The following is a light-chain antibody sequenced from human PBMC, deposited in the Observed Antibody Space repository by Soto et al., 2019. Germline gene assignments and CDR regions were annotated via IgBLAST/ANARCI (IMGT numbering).Light chain of an antibody. Sequence: QSVLTQPPSASGSPGQSVTISCTGTSSDVGGYNYVSWYQQHPGKAPKLMIYEVSKRPSGVPDRFSGSKSGNTPSLTVSGLQAEDEADYYCSSYAGSNWVFGGGTQLTVL. V-gene: IGLV2-8*01. CDR1: SSDVGGYNY. CDR2: EVS. J-gene: IGLJ3*02. CDR3: SSYAGSNWV.